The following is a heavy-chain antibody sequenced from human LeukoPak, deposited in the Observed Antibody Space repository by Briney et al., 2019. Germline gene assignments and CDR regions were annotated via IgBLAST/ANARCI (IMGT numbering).Heavy chain of an antibody. J-gene: IGHJ4*02. CDR2: IHPSGGGT. CDR3: ARMEMDPAMVTNFFDY. CDR1: GYTFTSNY. D-gene: IGHD5-18*01. V-gene: IGHV1-46*01. Sequence: ASVKVSCKASGYTFTSNYMHWVRQAPGQGLEWIGVIHPSGGGTNQAPKFQGRVTMTRDTSTATVFMELSSLTSEDTATYYCARMEMDPAMVTNFFDYWGQGTLVTVSS.